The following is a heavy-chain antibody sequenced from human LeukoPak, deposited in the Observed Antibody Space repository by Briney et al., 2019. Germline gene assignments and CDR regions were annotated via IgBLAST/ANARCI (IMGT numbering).Heavy chain of an antibody. CDR2: ISGSSGST. CDR1: GFTFSSHA. D-gene: IGHD3-22*01. Sequence: PGGSLRLSCAASGFTFSSHAMSWVRQAPGKGLEWVSAISGSSGSTYYADSVKGRFTISRDNSKNTLYLQMNSLRAEDAAVYYCAKDRPHIAIVVVIGGPIDYWGQGTLVTVSS. J-gene: IGHJ4*02. V-gene: IGHV3-23*01. CDR3: AKDRPHIAIVVVIGGPIDY.